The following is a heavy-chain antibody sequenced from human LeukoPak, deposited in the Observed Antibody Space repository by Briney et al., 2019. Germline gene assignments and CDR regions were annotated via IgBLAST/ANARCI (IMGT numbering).Heavy chain of an antibody. Sequence: ETGGSLRLSCAASGFTFSSCSMNWVRQAPGKGLEWVSSISSSSSYIYYADSVKGRFTISRDNAKNSLYLQMNSLRAEDTAVYYCARKSVAGTIDYWGQGTLVTVSS. CDR2: ISSSSSYI. CDR3: ARKSVAGTIDY. D-gene: IGHD6-19*01. CDR1: GFTFSSCS. V-gene: IGHV3-21*01. J-gene: IGHJ4*02.